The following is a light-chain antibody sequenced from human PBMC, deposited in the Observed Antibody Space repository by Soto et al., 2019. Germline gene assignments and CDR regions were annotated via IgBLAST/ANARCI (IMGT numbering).Light chain of an antibody. CDR1: QSVFYSSNNKNY. CDR3: QQYYSIPRT. V-gene: IGKV4-1*01. CDR2: WAS. J-gene: IGKJ1*01. Sequence: DIVMTQSPDSLSVSLGERATINCKSSQSVFYSSNNKNYLDWYQQKPGQPPKLLLYWASTRESGVPDRFSGSGSGTDFTLTISSLRAEDVAVYYCQQYYSIPRTFGQGTKVEIK.